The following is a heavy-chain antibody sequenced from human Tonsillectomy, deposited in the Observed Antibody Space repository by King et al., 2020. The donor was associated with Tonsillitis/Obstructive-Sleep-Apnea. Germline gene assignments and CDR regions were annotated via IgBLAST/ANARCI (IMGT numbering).Heavy chain of an antibody. CDR2: ISYDGSNK. V-gene: IGHV3-30*04. Sequence: VQLVESGGGVVQPGRSLRPSCAASGFTFSSYAMHWVRQAPGKGLEWVAVISYDGSNKYYADSVKGRFTISRDNSKNTLYLQMNSLRAEDTAVYYCASSSYSSSSPFDYWGQGTLVTVSS. D-gene: IGHD6-6*01. J-gene: IGHJ4*02. CDR1: GFTFSSYA. CDR3: ASSSYSSSSPFDY.